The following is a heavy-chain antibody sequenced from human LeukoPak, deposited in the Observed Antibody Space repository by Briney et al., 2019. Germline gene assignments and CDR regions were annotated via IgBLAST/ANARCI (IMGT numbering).Heavy chain of an antibody. CDR3: ARANSGSSADAFDI. CDR1: GYTFTSYA. J-gene: IGHJ3*02. Sequence: ASVKVSCKASGYTFTSYAIHWVRQAPGQRLAWMGWINAGNGNTKYSQEFQGRVTITRDTSASTAYMELSSLRSEDMAVYYCARANSGSSADAFDIWGQGTMVTVSS. D-gene: IGHD1-26*01. CDR2: INAGNGNT. V-gene: IGHV1-3*03.